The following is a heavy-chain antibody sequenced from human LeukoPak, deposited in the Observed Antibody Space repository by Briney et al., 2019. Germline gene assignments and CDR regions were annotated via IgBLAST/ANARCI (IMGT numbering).Heavy chain of an antibody. Sequence: GGSLRLXCTTSGLTFSTSGFKWVRQAPGKGLEWVASIGPTGFDRYHADSIKGRFTISRDNANNFPYLQMDSLRAEDTAVYYCATETNGRHYDYWGQGTLLTVSS. J-gene: IGHJ4*02. CDR3: ATETNGRHYDY. CDR1: GLTFSTSG. V-gene: IGHV3-21*06. D-gene: IGHD1-14*01. CDR2: IGPTGFDR.